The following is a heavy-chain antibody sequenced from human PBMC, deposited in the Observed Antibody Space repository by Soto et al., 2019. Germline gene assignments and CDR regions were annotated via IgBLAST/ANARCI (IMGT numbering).Heavy chain of an antibody. V-gene: IGHV3-23*01. CDR3: AKDSGYSGGWVVGYFEN. D-gene: IGHD6-25*01. Sequence: GGSLRLSCAASGFSFSTYAMYWVRQAPGKGLEWVSAISGSADATYYEDSVKGRFTISRDNSKNMVYLEMDRLRGDDTALYYCAKDSGYSGGWVVGYFENWGQGTLVTVSS. CDR2: ISGSADAT. CDR1: GFSFSTYA. J-gene: IGHJ4*02.